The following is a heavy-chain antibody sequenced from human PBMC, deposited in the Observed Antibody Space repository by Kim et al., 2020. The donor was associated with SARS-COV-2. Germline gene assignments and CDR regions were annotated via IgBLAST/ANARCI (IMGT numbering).Heavy chain of an antibody. CDR3: ARVVGGYSLFDAFDI. D-gene: IGHD2-15*01. J-gene: IGHJ3*02. CDR2: ISYDGSNK. Sequence: GGSLRLSCAASGFTFSSYAMHWVRQAPGKGLEWVAVISYDGSNKYYADSVKGRFTISRDNSKNTLYLQMNSLRAEDTAVYYCARVVGGYSLFDAFDIWG. CDR1: GFTFSSYA. V-gene: IGHV3-30*04.